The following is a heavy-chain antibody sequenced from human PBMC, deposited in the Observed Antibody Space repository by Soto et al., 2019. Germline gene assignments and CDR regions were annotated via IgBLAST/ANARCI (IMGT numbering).Heavy chain of an antibody. Sequence: SETLSLTCTVSGGSISSGGYYWSWIRQHPGKGLEWIGYIYYSGSTYYSPSLKSRVTISVDTPKNQFSLKLSSVTAADTAVYYCARVQRGVVSEWFDPFGRRTLVTFSS. J-gene: IGHJ5*02. V-gene: IGHV4-31*03. CDR3: ARVQRGVVSEWFDP. CDR2: IYYSGST. D-gene: IGHD3-3*01. CDR1: GGSISSGGYY.